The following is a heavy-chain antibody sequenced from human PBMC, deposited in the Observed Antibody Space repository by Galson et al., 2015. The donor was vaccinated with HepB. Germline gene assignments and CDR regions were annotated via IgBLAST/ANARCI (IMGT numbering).Heavy chain of an antibody. CDR3: ARHHSSGYPELTD. D-gene: IGHD3-22*01. J-gene: IGHJ4*02. Sequence: QSGAEVKKPGESLKISCTGSGYSFTSYWIGWVRQIPGKGLEWMGIIYPGDSDTRYSPSFQGQVTISADKSISTAYLQWGSLKAPDTAMCYCARHHSSGYPELTDWGQGPLVTVSS. V-gene: IGHV5-51*01. CDR1: GYSFTSYW. CDR2: IYPGDSDT.